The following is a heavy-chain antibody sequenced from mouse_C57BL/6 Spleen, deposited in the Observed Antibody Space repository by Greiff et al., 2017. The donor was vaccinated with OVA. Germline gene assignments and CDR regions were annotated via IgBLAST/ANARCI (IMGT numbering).Heavy chain of an antibody. D-gene: IGHD1-1*01. CDR1: GYTFTSYW. CDR2: IDPSDSYT. J-gene: IGHJ2*01. V-gene: IGHV1-69*01. Sequence: QVQLQQPGAELVMPGASVKLSCKASGYTFTSYWMHWVKQRPGQGLEWIGEIDPSDSYTNYNQKFKGKSTLTVDKSSSTAYMQLSSLTSEDSAVYYCARSNFNYYGSPFDYWGKGTTLTVSS. CDR3: ARSNFNYYGSPFDY.